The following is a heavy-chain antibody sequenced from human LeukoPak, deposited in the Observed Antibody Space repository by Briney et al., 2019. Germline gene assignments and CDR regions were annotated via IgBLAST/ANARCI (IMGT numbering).Heavy chain of an antibody. D-gene: IGHD3-22*01. V-gene: IGHV3-48*03. J-gene: IGHJ4*02. CDR3: ASSSGYYYDSSGGYFDY. Sequence: GGSLRLSCAASGFTFSSYEMNWVRQAPGKGLEWVSYISSSGSTIYYADSVKGRFTISRDNAKNSLYLQMNSLRAEDTAVYYCASSSGYYYDSSGGYFDYWGQGTLVTVSS. CDR2: ISSSGSTI. CDR1: GFTFSSYE.